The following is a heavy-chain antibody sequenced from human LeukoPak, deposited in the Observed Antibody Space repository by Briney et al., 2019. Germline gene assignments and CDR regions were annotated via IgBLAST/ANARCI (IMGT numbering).Heavy chain of an antibody. V-gene: IGHV1-8*01. J-gene: IGHJ6*03. CDR1: GYTFTSYD. CDR3: ARVRATYYYGSGSYYNFMDV. D-gene: IGHD3-10*01. CDR2: MNLNSGNE. Sequence: ASVKVSCKASGYTFTSYDINWVGQATGQGREGVGWMNLNSGNEGYAQKFQGRVTMTRNTSISTAYMELSSLRSEDTAVYYCARVRATYYYGSGSYYNFMDVWGKGTTVTISS.